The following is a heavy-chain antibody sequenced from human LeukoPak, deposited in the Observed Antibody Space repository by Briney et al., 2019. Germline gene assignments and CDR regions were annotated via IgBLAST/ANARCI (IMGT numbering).Heavy chain of an antibody. CDR2: IYTSGST. Sequence: SETLSLTCTVSGGSISSGSYYWSWIRQPAGTGLEWIGRIYTSGSTNYNPSLKSRVTISVDTSKNQFSLKLSSVTAADTAVYYCARDRAAYCGGDCYPNWFDPWGQGTLVTVSS. CDR1: GGSISSGSYY. D-gene: IGHD2-21*02. J-gene: IGHJ5*02. CDR3: ARDRAAYCGGDCYPNWFDP. V-gene: IGHV4-61*02.